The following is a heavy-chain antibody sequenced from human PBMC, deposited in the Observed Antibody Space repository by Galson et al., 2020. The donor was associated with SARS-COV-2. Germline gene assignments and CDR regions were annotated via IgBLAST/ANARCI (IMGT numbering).Heavy chain of an antibody. V-gene: IGHV3-30*04. J-gene: IGHJ6*02. CDR3: ARALGGNYYYGMGV. Sequence: QLGESLKISCVASGFTFSSYAMHWVRQAPGKGLEWVAVISYDGSNKYYADSVKGRFTISRDNSKNTLYLQMNSLRAEDTAVYYCARALGGNYYYGMGVWGQGTTVTVSS. CDR1: GFTFSSYA. CDR2: ISYDGSNK. D-gene: IGHD2-15*01.